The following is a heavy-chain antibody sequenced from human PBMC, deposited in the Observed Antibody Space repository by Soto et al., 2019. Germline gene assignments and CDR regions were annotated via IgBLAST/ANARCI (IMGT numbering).Heavy chain of an antibody. CDR3: ARGDSGYDFGGFDY. J-gene: IGHJ4*02. CDR1: GGSISSGGYS. CDR2: IYHSGST. V-gene: IGHV4-30-2*01. D-gene: IGHD5-12*01. Sequence: LSLTCAVSGGSISSGGYSWSWIRQPPGKGLEWIGYIYHSGSTYYNPSLKSRVTISVDRSKNQFSLKLSSVTAADTAVYYCARGDSGYDFGGFDYWGQGTLVTVSS.